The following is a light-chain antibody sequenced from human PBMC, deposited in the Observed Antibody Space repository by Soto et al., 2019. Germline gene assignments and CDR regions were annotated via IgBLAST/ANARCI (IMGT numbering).Light chain of an antibody. J-gene: IGKJ5*01. CDR3: QQRSNWPSIT. V-gene: IGKV3-11*01. CDR1: QSISSS. CDR2: DAS. Sequence: EIVLTQSPATLSWSPGERATLSGMASQSISSSLAWYQQKPGQAPWLLIYDASNRATGIPARFSGSGSGTDFTLTISSLEPEDSAVYYCQQRSNWPSITFGQGTRLEI.